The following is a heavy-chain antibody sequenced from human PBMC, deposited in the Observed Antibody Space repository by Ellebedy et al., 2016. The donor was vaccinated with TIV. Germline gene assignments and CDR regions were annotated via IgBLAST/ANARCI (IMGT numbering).Heavy chain of an antibody. Sequence: ASVKVSXXASGYTFTSYYMHWVRQAPGQGLEWMGIINPSGGSTSYAQKFQGRVTMTRDTSTSTVYMELSSLRSEDTAVYYCARDLGYYDSSGYFDYWGQGTLVTVSS. CDR3: ARDLGYYDSSGYFDY. CDR1: GYTFTSYY. V-gene: IGHV1-46*01. CDR2: INPSGGST. J-gene: IGHJ4*02. D-gene: IGHD3-22*01.